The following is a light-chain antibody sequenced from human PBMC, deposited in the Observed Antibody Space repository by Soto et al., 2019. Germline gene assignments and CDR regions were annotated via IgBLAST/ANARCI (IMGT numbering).Light chain of an antibody. CDR3: QVWDSSREHVV. V-gene: IGLV3-21*02. J-gene: IGLJ2*01. CDR2: DDS. Sequence: SYELTQPPSVSVAPGQTARITCGGNNIGGKSVHWYQQKPGQAPALAVYDDSDRPSGIPERISGSNSGNTATLTISRVEVGDEADYYCQVWDSSREHVVFGGGTKVTVL. CDR1: NIGGKS.